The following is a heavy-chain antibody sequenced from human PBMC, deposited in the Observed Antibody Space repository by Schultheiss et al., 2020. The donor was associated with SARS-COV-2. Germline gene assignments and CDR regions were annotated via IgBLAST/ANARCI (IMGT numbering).Heavy chain of an antibody. D-gene: IGHD3-3*01. CDR3: ARLGITIFGVVLVDAFDI. Sequence: SETLSLTCTVSGGSISSYYWSWIRQPPGKGLEWIGYIYYSGSTNYNPSLKSRFTISVDTSKNQFSLKLSSVTAADTAVYYCARLGITIFGVVLVDAFDIWGQGTMVTVSS. CDR1: GGSISSYY. CDR2: IYYSGST. V-gene: IGHV4-59*08. J-gene: IGHJ3*02.